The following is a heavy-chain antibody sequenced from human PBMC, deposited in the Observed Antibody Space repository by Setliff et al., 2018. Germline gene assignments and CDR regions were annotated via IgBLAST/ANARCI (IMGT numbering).Heavy chain of an antibody. Sequence: ASVKVSCKASEYTFTAYYLHWVRQAPGQGLEWVGWIDPATGGTNYAQKYQGRVAMTRDTSIDTFYMELNRLTFDDTAVYYCASRGERSGWYGFANWGQGTLVTVSS. CDR1: EYTFTAYY. CDR2: IDPATGGT. D-gene: IGHD6-19*01. V-gene: IGHV1-2*02. J-gene: IGHJ4*02. CDR3: ASRGERSGWYGFAN.